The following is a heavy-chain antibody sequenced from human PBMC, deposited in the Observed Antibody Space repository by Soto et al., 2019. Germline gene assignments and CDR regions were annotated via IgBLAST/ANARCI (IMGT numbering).Heavy chain of an antibody. CDR2: VFYTGST. J-gene: IGHJ5*02. V-gene: IGHV4-59*01. CDR1: GGSLSSYH. D-gene: IGHD1-26*01. Sequence: PSETLSLTCTGSGGSLSSYHWSWIWHSRGKGLEWIGYVFYTGSTKYNPALKRRVTISVDTSKNQFSLKLSSVSAADTGLYYCARSYSGTFYGYDTWGQGILVTVSS. CDR3: ARSYSGTFYGYDT.